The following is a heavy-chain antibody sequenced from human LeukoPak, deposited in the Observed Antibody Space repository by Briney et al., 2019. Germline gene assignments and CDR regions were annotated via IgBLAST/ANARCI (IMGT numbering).Heavy chain of an antibody. D-gene: IGHD3-22*01. Sequence: SETLSLTCGVSGYSISRGYYWAWIRQPPGKGLEWIGTIYHIGSTYYTPSLGSRVTISVDTSKNEFSLNLKSVTAADTAVYYCARAGWIITTGIDYWGQGALVTVSS. CDR2: IYHIGST. J-gene: IGHJ4*02. CDR1: GYSISRGYY. V-gene: IGHV4-38-2*01. CDR3: ARAGWIITTGIDY.